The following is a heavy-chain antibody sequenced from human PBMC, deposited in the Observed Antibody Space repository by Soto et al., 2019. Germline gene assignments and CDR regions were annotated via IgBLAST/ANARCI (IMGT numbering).Heavy chain of an antibody. CDR1: GFTFSSYS. J-gene: IGHJ4*02. V-gene: IGHV3-48*02. CDR3: ARSDVLWGSYCFDY. Sequence: GGSLRLSCAASGFTFSSYSMNWVRQAPGKGLEWVSYISSSSTIYYADSVKGRFTISRDNAKNSLYLQMNSLRDEDTAVYYCARSDVLWGSYCFDYWGQGTLVTVSS. CDR2: ISSSSTI. D-gene: IGHD3-16*01.